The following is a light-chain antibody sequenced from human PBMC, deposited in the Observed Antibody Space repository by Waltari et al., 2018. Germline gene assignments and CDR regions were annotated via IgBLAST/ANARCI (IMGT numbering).Light chain of an antibody. J-gene: IGLJ1*01. Sequence: QSALTQPASVSGSPGQSITLSCTGTSNDVGAYDYVSWYQQHPGKAPKLLIYDVSNRPSGASNRFSGSKSGNTASLTISGLQAEDEAEYYCSAHTSSSLYVFGTGTRVTVL. CDR1: SNDVGAYDY. V-gene: IGLV2-14*01. CDR3: SAHTSSSLYV. CDR2: DVS.